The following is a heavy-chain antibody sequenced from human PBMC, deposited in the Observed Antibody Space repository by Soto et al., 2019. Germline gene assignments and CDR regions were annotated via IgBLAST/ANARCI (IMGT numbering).Heavy chain of an antibody. D-gene: IGHD6-13*01. CDR2: IYHSGST. J-gene: IGHJ4*02. Sequence: PSETLSLTCAVSGGSISSSNWWSWVRQPPGKGLEWIGEIYHSGSTNYNPSLKSRVTISVDKSKNQFSLKLSSVTAADTAVYYCARDSGAAAANYFDYWGQGTLVTVSS. V-gene: IGHV4-4*02. CDR3: ARDSGAAAANYFDY. CDR1: GGSISSSNW.